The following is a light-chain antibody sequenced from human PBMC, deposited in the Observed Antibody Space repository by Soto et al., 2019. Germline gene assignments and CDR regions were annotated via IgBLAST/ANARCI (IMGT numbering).Light chain of an antibody. V-gene: IGKV3-15*01. CDR3: QQYKNWPPLT. CDR1: QSVGSA. Sequence: EIVMTQSPATLSVSPGETATLSCRASQSVGSAVAWYQHKPGQAPRLLIVAASIRATGVPGSFSGGQSGTALTLTITRLHSEDFADYFCQQYKNWPPLTFGGGTTVQIK. J-gene: IGKJ4*01. CDR2: AAS.